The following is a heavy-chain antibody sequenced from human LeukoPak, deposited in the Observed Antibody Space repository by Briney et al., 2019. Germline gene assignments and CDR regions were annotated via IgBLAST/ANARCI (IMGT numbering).Heavy chain of an antibody. CDR3: AKEYSSGYDY. CDR2: VKLDGSET. CDR1: GFTFSNYW. D-gene: IGHD6-19*01. J-gene: IGHJ4*02. V-gene: IGHV3-7*01. Sequence: PGGSLILSCAASGFTFSNYWMSWVRQAPGKGLESVANVKLDGSETEYVDSVEGRFTISRDNAKNSLYLQMNSLRVEDTAVYYCAKEYSSGYDYWGQGTLVTVSS.